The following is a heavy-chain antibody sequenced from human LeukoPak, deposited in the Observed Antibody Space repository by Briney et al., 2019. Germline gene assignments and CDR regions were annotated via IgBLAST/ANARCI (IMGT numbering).Heavy chain of an antibody. Sequence: SVKVSCKASGGTFSSYTISWVRQAPGQGLEWMGWIIPILGIANYAQKFQGRVTITADKSTSTAYMELSSLRSEDTAVYYCARSGVNYYYDSSGLLYWGQGTLVTVSS. CDR3: ARSGVNYYYDSSGLLY. J-gene: IGHJ4*02. D-gene: IGHD3-22*01. V-gene: IGHV1-69*02. CDR1: GGTFSSYT. CDR2: IIPILGIA.